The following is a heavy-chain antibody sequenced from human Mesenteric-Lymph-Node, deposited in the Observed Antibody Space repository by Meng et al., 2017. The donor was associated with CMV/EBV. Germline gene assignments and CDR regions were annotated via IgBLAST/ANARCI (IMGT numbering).Heavy chain of an antibody. CDR2: ISSSNTYI. CDR1: GFTFNFYT. J-gene: IGHJ4*02. V-gene: IGHV3-21*01. Sequence: GGPLRLSCAASGFTFNFYTMNWVRQAPGKGLEWVSSISSSNTYIYYADSVKGRFTISRDNAKNSLYLQMNSLRAEDKAVYYCARFSRAGAYYFEYWGQGTLVTVPQ. CDR3: ARFSRAGAYYFEY. D-gene: IGHD2/OR15-2a*01.